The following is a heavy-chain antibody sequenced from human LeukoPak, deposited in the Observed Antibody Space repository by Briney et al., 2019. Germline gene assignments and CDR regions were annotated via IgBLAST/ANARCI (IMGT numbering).Heavy chain of an antibody. V-gene: IGHV3-53*01. CDR3: ARCDTSRWNGIDF. CDR2: IHSGGNT. J-gene: IGHJ4*02. D-gene: IGHD6-13*01. CDR1: GLTFRSNY. Sequence: GGSLRLSCAASGLTFRSNYMGWVRQAPGKGLEWVSVIHSGGNTYYVDSVKGRFTISRDNSRNTMHLQMNSLRAEDTAVYYCARCDTSRWNGIDFWGQGTLVTVSS.